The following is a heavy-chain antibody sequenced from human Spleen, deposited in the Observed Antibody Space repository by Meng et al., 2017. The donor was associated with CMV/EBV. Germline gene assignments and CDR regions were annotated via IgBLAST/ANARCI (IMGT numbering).Heavy chain of an antibody. Sequence: GGSLRLSCAASGFTFSSYAMSWVRQAPGKGLEWVSAISGSGGSTYYADAVKGQFTISRDNSKNTLYLQMNRLRAEDTAVYYCAKGGCSSTSCYYYYGMDVWGQGTTVTVSS. V-gene: IGHV3-23*01. D-gene: IGHD2-2*01. CDR3: AKGGCSSTSCYYYYGMDV. CDR1: GFTFSSYA. J-gene: IGHJ6*02. CDR2: ISGSGGST.